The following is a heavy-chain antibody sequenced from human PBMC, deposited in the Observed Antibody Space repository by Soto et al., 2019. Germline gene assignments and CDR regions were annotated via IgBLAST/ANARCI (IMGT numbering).Heavy chain of an antibody. CDR2: ISAGGGNT. CDR3: AKHAEYQLVSWFDP. CDR1: GFSFSTYA. V-gene: IGHV3-23*01. D-gene: IGHD2-2*01. J-gene: IGHJ5*02. Sequence: EVPLLESGGGLVQPGGSLRLSCAVSGFSFSTYAISWVRQAPGKGLEWVSGISAGGGNTYYADSVRGRFTISRDNSKDTLYLQITSLRAAATAFYYCAKHAEYQLVSWFDPWGQGTLVTVSS.